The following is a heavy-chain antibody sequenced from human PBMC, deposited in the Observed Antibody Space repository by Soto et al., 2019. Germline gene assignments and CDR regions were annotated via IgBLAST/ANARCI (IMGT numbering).Heavy chain of an antibody. CDR2: IYYSGST. CDR1: GGSISSGGYY. CDR3: AGTLSGSYDLGVSKY. D-gene: IGHD3-10*01. V-gene: IGHV4-31*03. Sequence: SQTLSLTCTVSGGSISSGGYYWSWIRQHPGKGLEWIGYIYYSGSTYYNPSLKSRVTISVDTSKNQFSLKLSSVTAADTAVYYCAGTLSGSYDLGVSKYWGQGTLVTVSS. J-gene: IGHJ4*02.